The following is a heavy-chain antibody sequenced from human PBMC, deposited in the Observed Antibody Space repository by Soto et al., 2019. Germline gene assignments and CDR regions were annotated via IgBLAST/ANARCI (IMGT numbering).Heavy chain of an antibody. V-gene: IGHV4-39*01. CDR3: ARLGGLTEFSGPWYTFAQ. D-gene: IGHD3-16*01. Sequence: SETLYLTCTVTGGSVFSSSSYWAWIRQSPGKGLEWIGQIFYNGKTYYSPSLASRVTMSVDSSNNLFSLSLRSVTAADTALYYRARLGGLTEFSGPWYTFAQRGRGLLVTV. CDR1: GGSVFSSSSY. J-gene: IGHJ4*02. CDR2: IFYNGKT.